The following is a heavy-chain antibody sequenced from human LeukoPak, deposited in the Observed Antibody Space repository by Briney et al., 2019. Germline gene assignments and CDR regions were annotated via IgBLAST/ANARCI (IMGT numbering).Heavy chain of an antibody. CDR2: INSDGSSI. CDR3: AKTSVSSGGSCYYDGIDI. D-gene: IGHD2-15*01. Sequence: GGSLRLSCAASGFTFSSHWMHWVRQAPGKGLVWVSRINSDGSSISYADSVKGRFTISRDNSKNTLYLQMSSLRVEDTAVYYCAKTSVSSGGSCYYDGIDIWGQGTMVTVSS. V-gene: IGHV3-74*01. CDR1: GFTFSSHW. J-gene: IGHJ3*02.